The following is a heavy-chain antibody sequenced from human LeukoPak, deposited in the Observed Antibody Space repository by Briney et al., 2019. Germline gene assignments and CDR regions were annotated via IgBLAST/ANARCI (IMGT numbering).Heavy chain of an antibody. CDR2: ISYDGSNK. V-gene: IGHV3-30-3*01. J-gene: IGHJ3*02. CDR1: GFTFSSYA. CDR3: ARDLLIGDILTGYYPKQAFDI. Sequence: PGGSLRLSCAASGFTFSSYAMHWVRQAPGKGLEWVAVISYDGSNKYYADSVKGRFTISRDNSKNTLYLQMNSLRAEDTAVYYCARDLLIGDILTGYYPKQAFDIWGQGTMVTVSS. D-gene: IGHD3-9*01.